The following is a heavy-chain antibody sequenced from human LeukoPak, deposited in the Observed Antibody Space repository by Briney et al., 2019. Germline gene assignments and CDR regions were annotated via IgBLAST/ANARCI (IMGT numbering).Heavy chain of an antibody. V-gene: IGHV4-4*09. Sequence: PSETLSLTCTVSGGSISNFYWSWVRQPPGKGLEWIGYIYSSGGTNYNPSLKSRLTVSLDTSKNQFSLKLTSVTAADTAVYYCARYNWNDETFDYWGQGTLVTVSS. CDR3: ARYNWNDETFDY. D-gene: IGHD1-1*01. J-gene: IGHJ4*02. CDR1: GGSISNFY. CDR2: IYSSGGT.